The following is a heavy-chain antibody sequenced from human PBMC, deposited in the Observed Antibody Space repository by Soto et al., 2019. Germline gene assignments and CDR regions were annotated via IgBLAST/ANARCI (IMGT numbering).Heavy chain of an antibody. D-gene: IGHD6-19*01. CDR2: IYHSGST. CDR1: GGSISSSNW. CDR3: ARIKGIAVAGTDLYYYYGMDV. V-gene: IGHV4-4*03. J-gene: IGHJ6*02. Sequence: LRKTLSLTCAVSGGSISSSNWWSWVRQPPGKGLEWIGEIYHSGSTNYNPSLKSRVTISVDKSKNQFSLKLSSVTAADTAVYYCARIKGIAVAGTDLYYYYGMDVWGQGTTVTVSS.